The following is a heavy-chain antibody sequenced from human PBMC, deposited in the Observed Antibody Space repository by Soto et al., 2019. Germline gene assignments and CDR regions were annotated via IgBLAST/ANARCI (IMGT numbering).Heavy chain of an antibody. CDR1: GYTFTSYA. CDR2: INAGNGNT. CDR3: AREVVRGVIVLWFDP. D-gene: IGHD3-10*01. V-gene: IGHV1-3*01. J-gene: IGHJ5*02. Sequence: ASVKVSCKASGYTFTSYAMHWVRQAPGQRLEWMGWINAGNGNTKYSQKFQGRVTITRDTSASTAYMELSSLRSEDTAVYYCAREVVRGVIVLWFDPWGQGTLVTVSS.